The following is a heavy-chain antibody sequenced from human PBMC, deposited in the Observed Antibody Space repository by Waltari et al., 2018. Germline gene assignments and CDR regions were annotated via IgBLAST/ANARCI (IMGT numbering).Heavy chain of an antibody. CDR1: GFTFSSYA. Sequence: EVQLLESGGGLVQPGGSLRLSCAASGFTFSSYAMRWVRQAPGKGLEWVSVIYSGGSTYYADSVKGRFTISRDNSKNTLYLQMNSLRAEDTAVYYCAKEGLGAYCLDYWGQGTLVTVSS. D-gene: IGHD2-21*01. V-gene: IGHV3-23*03. CDR2: IYSGGST. CDR3: AKEGLGAYCLDY. J-gene: IGHJ4*02.